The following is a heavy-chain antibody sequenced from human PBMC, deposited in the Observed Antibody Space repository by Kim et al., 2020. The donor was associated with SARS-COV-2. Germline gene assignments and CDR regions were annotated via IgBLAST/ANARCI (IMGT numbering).Heavy chain of an antibody. Sequence: GSLRLSCAPSGFSVRNTYLSCVRQAPGKGLEWVSLIFSDGRTFYADSVKGRFTVSKDNSKDTLYLQMNSLGAEDTAVYFCARAGDDDSSGHYFDCPFDLWGQGTLVTVSS. V-gene: IGHV3-66*01. CDR2: IFSDGRT. D-gene: IGHD3-22*01. CDR3: ARAGDDDSSGHYFDCPFDL. J-gene: IGHJ4*02. CDR1: GFSVRNTY.